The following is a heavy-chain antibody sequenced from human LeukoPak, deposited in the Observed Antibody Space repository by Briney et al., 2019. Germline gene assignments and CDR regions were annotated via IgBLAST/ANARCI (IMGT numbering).Heavy chain of an antibody. CDR2: ISSSSSYI. CDR1: GFTFSSYS. V-gene: IGHV3-21*04. Sequence: PGGSLRLSCAASGFTFSSYSMNWVRQAPGKGLEWVSSISSSSSYIYYADSVKGRFTISRDNAKNSLYLQMNSLRAEDTALYYCARDPVKASSGWSYWGQGTLVTVSS. J-gene: IGHJ4*02. CDR3: ARDPVKASSGWSY. D-gene: IGHD6-19*01.